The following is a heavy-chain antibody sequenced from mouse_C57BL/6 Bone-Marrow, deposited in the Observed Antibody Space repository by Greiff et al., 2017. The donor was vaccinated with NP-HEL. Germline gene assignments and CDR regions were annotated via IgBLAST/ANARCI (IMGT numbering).Heavy chain of an antibody. Sequence: EVMLVESGGGLVKPGGSLKLSCAASGFTFSSYTMSWVRQTPEKRLEWVATISGGGGNTYYPDSVKGRFTISRDNAKNTLYLQMSSLRSEDTALYYCARPLGQYFDYWGQGTTLTVSS. J-gene: IGHJ2*01. CDR1: GFTFSSYT. D-gene: IGHD3-3*01. CDR3: ARPLGQYFDY. CDR2: ISGGGGNT. V-gene: IGHV5-9*01.